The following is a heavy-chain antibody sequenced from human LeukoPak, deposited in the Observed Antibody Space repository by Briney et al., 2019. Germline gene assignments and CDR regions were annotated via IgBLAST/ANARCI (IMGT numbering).Heavy chain of an antibody. CDR1: GFTFNDAW. D-gene: IGHD5-12*01. V-gene: IGHV3-15*01. CDR2: IKSKTDGGTT. CDR3: TTDLYSGYDYDAFDI. Sequence: GGSLRLSCAASGFTFNDAWMNWVRQAPGTGLEWVGRIKSKTDGGTTDYAAPVKGRFNISRDDSKNTLYLQMNSLKTEDTAVYYCTTDLYSGYDYDAFDIWGQGTMVTVSS. J-gene: IGHJ3*02.